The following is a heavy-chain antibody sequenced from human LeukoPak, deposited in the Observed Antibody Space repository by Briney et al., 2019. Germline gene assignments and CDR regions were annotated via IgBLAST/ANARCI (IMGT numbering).Heavy chain of an antibody. V-gene: IGHV4-34*01. D-gene: IGHD6-6*01. CDR1: GGTFSGYY. CDR2: SNDSGGT. CDR3: ARHVPSSSEGYYYYYYMDV. Sequence: SETLSLTCAVYGGTFSGYYWSWIRQPPGKRLEWVGESNDSGGTNYNPSLKSRVTISADKSKNQVSLKLTSVTAADTAVYYCARHVPSSSEGYYYYYYMDVWGKGTTVTVSS. J-gene: IGHJ6*03.